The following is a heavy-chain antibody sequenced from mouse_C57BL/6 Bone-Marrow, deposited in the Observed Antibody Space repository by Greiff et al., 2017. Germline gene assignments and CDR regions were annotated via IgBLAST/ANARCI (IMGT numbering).Heavy chain of an antibody. J-gene: IGHJ3*01. CDR1: DSEVFPIAY. CDR3: ARPYYYGSSWGFAY. V-gene: IGHV15-2*01. CDR2: ILPSIGRT. Sequence: VHLVESGSELRSPGSSVKLSCKDFDSEVFPIAYMSWVRQMPGHGFEWIGGILPSIGRTIYGEKFEDKATLDADTLSNTAYLELNSLTSEDSAIYYCARPYYYGSSWGFAYWGQGTLVTVSA. D-gene: IGHD1-1*01.